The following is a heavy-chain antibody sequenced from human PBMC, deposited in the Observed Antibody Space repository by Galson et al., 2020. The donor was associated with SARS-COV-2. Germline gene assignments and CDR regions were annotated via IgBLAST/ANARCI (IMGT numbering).Heavy chain of an antibody. D-gene: IGHD3-9*01. CDR1: GFTFNTYA. V-gene: IGHV3-30*04. J-gene: IGHJ4*02. Sequence: GGSLRLSCAAPGFTFNTYAMHWVRQAPGKGLEWVAVISYDGTNDYYADSVKGRFTISRNNSRNTLHLQVSSLRPEDTAVYYCARDYDISTGYFRGLFECWGQGTLVTVSS. CDR2: ISYDGTND. CDR3: ARDYDISTGYFRGLFEC.